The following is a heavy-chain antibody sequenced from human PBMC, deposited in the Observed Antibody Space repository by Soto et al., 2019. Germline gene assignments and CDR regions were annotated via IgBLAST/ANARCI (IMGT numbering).Heavy chain of an antibody. D-gene: IGHD1-26*01. CDR1: GYSFTSYW. Sequence: PGESLKISCKGSGYSFTSYWIGGVRQMPGKGLEWMGIIYPGDSDTRYSPSFQGQVTISADKSISTAYLQWSSLKASDTAMYYCARRSGSYHSFYYYYGMDVWGQGTTVTVSS. CDR2: IYPGDSDT. J-gene: IGHJ6*02. CDR3: ARRSGSYHSFYYYYGMDV. V-gene: IGHV5-51*01.